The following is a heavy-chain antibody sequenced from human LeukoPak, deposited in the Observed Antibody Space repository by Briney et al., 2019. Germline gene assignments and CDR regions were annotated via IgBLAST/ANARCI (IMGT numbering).Heavy chain of an antibody. Sequence: SVKVSRKASGDTFRRYAISWVRQVPGQGLEWMGGIIPIFGTTNYPQKFQGRVTITADESTATAYMELSGLRSEDTAVYYCARGRGITVVGDVHGGDYYYYYMDVWGRGTTVTVSS. CDR1: GDTFRRYA. CDR3: ARGRGITVVGDVHGGDYYYYYMDV. V-gene: IGHV1-69*13. D-gene: IGHD3-10*01. J-gene: IGHJ6*03. CDR2: IIPIFGTT.